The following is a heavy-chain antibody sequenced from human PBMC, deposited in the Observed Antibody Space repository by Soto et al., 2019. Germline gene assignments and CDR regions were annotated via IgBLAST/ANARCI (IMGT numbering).Heavy chain of an antibody. V-gene: IGHV3-11*01. Sequence: PGGSLRLSCAASGFTFSDYYMSWIRQAPGKGLEWVSYISSSGSTIYYADSVKGRFTMSRDTSNNTVFLQMNNLRAEDTAVYYCARVSSPFGYWGQGTLVTVSS. J-gene: IGHJ4*02. D-gene: IGHD3-16*01. CDR3: ARVSSPFGY. CDR2: ISSSGSTI. CDR1: GFTFSDYY.